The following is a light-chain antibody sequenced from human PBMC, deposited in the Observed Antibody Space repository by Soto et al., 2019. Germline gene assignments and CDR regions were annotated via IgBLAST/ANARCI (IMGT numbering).Light chain of an antibody. Sequence: DIQMTQSPSSLSASVGDRVTITCRASLPITTYLNWFQQKPGKAPKLLIYGASTLQTGVPSRFNGGGSGTDFTLTISSLQPEDIATYYCQQSDVSPRTFGQGTKVEIK. J-gene: IGKJ1*01. V-gene: IGKV1-39*01. CDR2: GAS. CDR1: LPITTY. CDR3: QQSDVSPRT.